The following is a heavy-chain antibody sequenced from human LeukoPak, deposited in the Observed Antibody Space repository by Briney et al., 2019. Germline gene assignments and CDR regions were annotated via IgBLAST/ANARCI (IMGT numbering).Heavy chain of an antibody. CDR3: AKGGYDYVWGNYDS. D-gene: IGHD3-16*01. V-gene: IGHV3-23*01. Sequence: GGSLRLSCAASGFTFSSYAMSWVRQAPGKGLEWVSAISGSGGSTYYADSVKGRFTISRDNSKNTLYLEMNSLRIEDTAVYFCAKGGYDYVWGNYDSWGQGTLVTVSS. CDR2: ISGSGGST. J-gene: IGHJ5*01. CDR1: GFTFSSYA.